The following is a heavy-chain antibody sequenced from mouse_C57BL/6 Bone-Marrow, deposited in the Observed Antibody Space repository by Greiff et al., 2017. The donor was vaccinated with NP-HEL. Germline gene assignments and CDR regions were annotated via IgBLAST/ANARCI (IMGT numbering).Heavy chain of an antibody. CDR3: AREGVYYSNSYYAMDY. CDR1: GYSITSGYY. Sequence: EVQLVESGPGLVKPSQSLSLTCSVTGYSITSGYYWNWIRQFPGNKLEWMGYISYDGSNNYKPSLKNRISITRDTSKNQFFLKLNSVTTEDTATYYCAREGVYYSNSYYAMDYWGQGTSVTVSS. V-gene: IGHV3-6*01. CDR2: ISYDGSN. J-gene: IGHJ4*01. D-gene: IGHD2-5*01.